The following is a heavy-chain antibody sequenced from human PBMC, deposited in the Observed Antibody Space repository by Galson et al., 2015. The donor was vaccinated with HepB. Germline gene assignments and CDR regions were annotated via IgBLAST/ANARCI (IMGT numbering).Heavy chain of an antibody. V-gene: IGHV3-30*18. CDR1: GLTISSFD. CDR2: TSSDGRSE. D-gene: IGHD2-15*01. Sequence: SLRLSCAASGLTISSFDIHWVRQAPGKGLEWVGVTSSDGRSEWYGDSVRGRFAVSRDNSRNTVFLQMNGLRREDTALYYCAKETSVTTGCYDGLDNWPQGTLFCVSP. CDR3: AKETSVTTGCYDGLDN. J-gene: IGHJ4*02.